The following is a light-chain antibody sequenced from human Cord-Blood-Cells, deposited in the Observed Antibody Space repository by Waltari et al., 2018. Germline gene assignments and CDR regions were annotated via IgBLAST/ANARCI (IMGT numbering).Light chain of an antibody. V-gene: IGLV2-11*01. CDR2: DVS. CDR1: SSAVGGYNY. CDR3: CSYAGSYTFV. J-gene: IGLJ1*01. Sequence: QSALTQPRSVSGAPGHPVPIPCTRTSSAVGGYNYVSWYQQHPGKAHKLMIYDVSKRPSGVPDRYSGSKSGNTASLTISGLQAEDEADYYCCSYAGSYTFVFGTGTKVTVL.